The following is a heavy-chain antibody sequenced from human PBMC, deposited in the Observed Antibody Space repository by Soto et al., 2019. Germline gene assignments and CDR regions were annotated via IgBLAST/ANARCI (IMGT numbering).Heavy chain of an antibody. CDR2: VYYGGST. CDR3: AGEGALATFGVV. D-gene: IGHD3-3*01. CDR1: GDSIRSYY. Sequence: QVQLQESGPGLVKSSETLSLTCTVSGDSIRSYYWTWIRQPPGRGLEWIGHVYYGGSTNYNPSLKSRVTTSLDTSKNQFSLRLTSMTAADTAVYYCAGEGALATFGVVWGQGTRVTVSS. V-gene: IGHV4-59*01. J-gene: IGHJ4*02.